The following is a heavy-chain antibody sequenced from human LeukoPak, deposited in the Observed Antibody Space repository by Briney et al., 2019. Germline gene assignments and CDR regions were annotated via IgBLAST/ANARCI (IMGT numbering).Heavy chain of an antibody. CDR3: ARADNWNDADRFDY. J-gene: IGHJ4*02. CDR2: IKQEGSEN. CDR1: GFTFSSYW. Sequence: GGSLRLSCAASGFTFSSYWMSLVRQAPGKGLEWVANIKQEGSENYYVDSVKGRFTISRDNAKNSLYLQMNSLRAEDTAVYYCARADNWNDADRFDYWGQGTLVTVSS. V-gene: IGHV3-7*04. D-gene: IGHD1-1*01.